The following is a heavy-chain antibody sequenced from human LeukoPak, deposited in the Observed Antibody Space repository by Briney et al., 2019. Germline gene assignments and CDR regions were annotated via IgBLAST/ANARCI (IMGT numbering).Heavy chain of an antibody. D-gene: IGHD3-22*01. CDR3: ATTVNYYDTI. CDR2: IYYSGST. CDR1: GSSISSYY. J-gene: IGHJ4*02. Sequence: SETLSLTCTVSGSSISSYYWSWIRQPPGKGLEWIGYIYYSGSTNYNPSLKSRVTISVDTSKNQFSLKLSSVTAADTAVYYCATTVNYYDTIWGQGTLVTVSS. V-gene: IGHV4-59*01.